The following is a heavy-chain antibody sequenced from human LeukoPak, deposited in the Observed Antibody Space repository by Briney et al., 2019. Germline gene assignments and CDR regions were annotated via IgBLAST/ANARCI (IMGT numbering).Heavy chain of an antibody. D-gene: IGHD5-12*01. J-gene: IGHJ4*02. CDR2: INHSGDT. V-gene: IGHV4-34*01. CDR3: ARARESVAIDY. Sequence: SETLSLTCAVYGESFSGFSWSWIRQPPGKGLEWIGDINHSGDTNDNPSLKSRVILSVDTSKNQFSLKLTSVTAADTAVYYCARARESVAIDYWGQGTLVTVSS. CDR1: GESFSGFS.